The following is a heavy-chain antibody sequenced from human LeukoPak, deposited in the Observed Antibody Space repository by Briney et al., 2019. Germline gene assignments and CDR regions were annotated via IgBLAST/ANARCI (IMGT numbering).Heavy chain of an antibody. Sequence: PGGSLRLSCAASGFTFDDYGMSWVRQAPGKGLEWDSGINWNGGSTGYADSVKVRFTISRDNARNSLYLQMNSLRAEDTALYYCARDTRGDYPHWVDYWGQGTLVTVSS. CDR3: ARDTRGDYPHWVDY. CDR1: GFTFDDYG. CDR2: INWNGGST. D-gene: IGHD4-17*01. V-gene: IGHV3-20*04. J-gene: IGHJ4*02.